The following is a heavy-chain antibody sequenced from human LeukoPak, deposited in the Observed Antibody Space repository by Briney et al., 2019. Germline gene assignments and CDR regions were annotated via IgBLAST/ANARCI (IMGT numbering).Heavy chain of an antibody. J-gene: IGHJ4*02. CDR2: IIPVLGIA. Sequence: SVKVSCKASGYTFTSYAISWVRQAPGQGLEWMGRIIPVLGIANYAQKFQGRVTITADKSMSTAYMELSSLRSEDTAVYYCARVDTAEYYFDYWGQGTLVTVSS. CDR1: GYTFTSYA. CDR3: ARVDTAEYYFDY. V-gene: IGHV1-69*04. D-gene: IGHD5-18*01.